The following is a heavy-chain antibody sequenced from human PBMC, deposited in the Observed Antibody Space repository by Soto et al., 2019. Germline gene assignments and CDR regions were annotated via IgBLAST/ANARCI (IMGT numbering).Heavy chain of an antibody. V-gene: IGHV3-64*01. CDR3: AKEWVYDSSGWSFDY. CDR1: GFTFSSYT. CDR2: ISGDGANT. Sequence: GGSLRLSCAASGFTFSSYTMEWVRQVPGKGLEYVSAISGDGANTYYANSVKGRFTISRDNSKNRVYLQMGSLRAEDTAVYYCAKEWVYDSSGWSFDYWGQGT. J-gene: IGHJ4*02. D-gene: IGHD3-22*01.